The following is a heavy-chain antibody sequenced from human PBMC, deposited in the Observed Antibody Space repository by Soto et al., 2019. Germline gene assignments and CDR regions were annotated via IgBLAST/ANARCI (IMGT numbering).Heavy chain of an antibody. Sequence: GSLRLSCAASGFTFSSYSIHWVRQAPGKGLEWVSSIGTRSDVYYADSVKGRFTISRDNAKNSMALQMNSLRAEDTGVYYCAREETAWPLAYGLDVWGQGTTVTVSS. J-gene: IGHJ6*02. CDR1: GFTFSSYS. CDR3: AREETAWPLAYGLDV. V-gene: IGHV3-21*01. D-gene: IGHD2-21*02. CDR2: IGTRSDV.